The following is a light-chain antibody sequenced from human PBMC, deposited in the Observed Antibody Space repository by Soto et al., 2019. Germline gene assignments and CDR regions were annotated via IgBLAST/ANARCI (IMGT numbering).Light chain of an antibody. V-gene: IGLV2-14*03. CDR2: DVS. CDR1: SSDVGAYNY. CDR3: SSFTSGNTVV. Sequence: QSVLTQPASVSGSPGQSITISCTATSSDVGAYNYVSCYQQYPGKAPKLLIYDVSHRPSGVSDRFFGSKFGNTASLTISGLQTEDEADYYCSSFTSGNTVVLGGGTKLTVL. J-gene: IGLJ2*01.